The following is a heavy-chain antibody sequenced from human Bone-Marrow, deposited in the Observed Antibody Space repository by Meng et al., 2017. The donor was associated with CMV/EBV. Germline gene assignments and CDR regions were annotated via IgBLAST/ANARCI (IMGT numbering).Heavy chain of an antibody. CDR1: GGSFSGYY. CDR2: IYYSGST. Sequence: SETLSLTCAVYGGSFSGYYWGWIRQPPGKGLEWIGSIYYSGSTYYNPALKSRVTISVDTSKNQFSQKLSSVTAANTAVYYCARVPRYGARGWFDPWGQGTLVTVSS. D-gene: IGHD4-17*01. J-gene: IGHJ5*02. CDR3: ARVPRYGARGWFDP. V-gene: IGHV4-34*01.